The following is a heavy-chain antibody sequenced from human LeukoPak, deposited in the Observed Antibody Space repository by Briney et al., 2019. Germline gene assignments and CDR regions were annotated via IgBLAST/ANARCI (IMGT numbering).Heavy chain of an antibody. CDR2: IKQDGSEK. CDR3: ARAPATNEWRCMDY. CDR1: GFTFSNYW. J-gene: IGHJ4*02. V-gene: IGHV3-7*01. D-gene: IGHD2-8*02. Sequence: GGSLRLSCAASGFTFSNYWMGWVRQAPGKGLEWVANIKQDGSEKRYVDPVKGRFTISRDNAKNSLYLQMNNLRAEDTAVYYCARAPATNEWRCMDYWGQGTLVTVSS.